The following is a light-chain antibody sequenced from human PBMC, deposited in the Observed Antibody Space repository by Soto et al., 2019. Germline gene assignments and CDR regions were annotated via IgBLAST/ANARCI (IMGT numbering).Light chain of an antibody. J-gene: IGKJ3*01. CDR1: QSVSSY. V-gene: IGKV3-11*01. CDR2: DAS. CDR3: QQRSNWPPIFT. Sequence: DIVLTQSPATLSLSPGERVTLSCRASQSVSSYLAWYQQKPGQAPRLLIYDASNRATGIPARFSGSGSGTDFTLTIGSLEPEDFAVYYCQQRSNWPPIFTFGPGTKVDIK.